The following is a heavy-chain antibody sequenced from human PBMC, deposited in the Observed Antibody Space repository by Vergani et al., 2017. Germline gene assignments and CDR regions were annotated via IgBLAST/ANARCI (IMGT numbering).Heavy chain of an antibody. CDR1: GGSISSGGYY. CDR3: ARESAGDYDSSGYSDY. V-gene: IGHV4-30-4*01. CDR2: IYYSGST. Sequence: QVQLQESGPGLVKPSQTLSLTCTVSGGSISSGGYYWSWIRQPPGKGLEWIGYIYYSGSTYSNPSLKSRVTISVEPSKNQFSLKLSSVTAADTAVYYCARESAGDYDSSGYSDYWGQGTLVTVSS. D-gene: IGHD3-22*01. J-gene: IGHJ4*02.